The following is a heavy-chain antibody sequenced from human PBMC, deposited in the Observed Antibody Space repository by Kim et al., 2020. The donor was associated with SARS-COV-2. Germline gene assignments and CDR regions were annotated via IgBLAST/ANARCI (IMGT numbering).Heavy chain of an antibody. D-gene: IGHD6-13*01. V-gene: IGHV3-7*01. CDR3: ARVGPGYSSSWPEGDY. CDR2: IKQDGSEK. Sequence: GGSLRLSCAASGFTFSSYWMSWVRQAPGKGLEWVANIKQDGSEKYYVDSVKGRFTISRDNAKNSLYLQMNSLRAEDTAVYYCARVGPGYSSSWPEGDYWGQGTLVPVSS. J-gene: IGHJ4*02. CDR1: GFTFSSYW.